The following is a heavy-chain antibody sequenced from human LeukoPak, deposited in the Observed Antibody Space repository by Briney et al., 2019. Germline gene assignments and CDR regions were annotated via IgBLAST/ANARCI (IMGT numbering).Heavy chain of an antibody. CDR3: ARDGEMASKNYYFDY. D-gene: IGHD5-24*01. CDR1: EFTFSSYS. CDR2: ISSSSNYI. Sequence: PGGSLRLSCAASEFTFSSYSMNWVRQAPGKGLEWVSSISSSSNYIYYVDSVKGRFTISRDNAKNSLYLQMNSLRAEDTAVYYCARDGEMASKNYYFDYWGQGTLVTVSS. V-gene: IGHV3-21*01. J-gene: IGHJ4*02.